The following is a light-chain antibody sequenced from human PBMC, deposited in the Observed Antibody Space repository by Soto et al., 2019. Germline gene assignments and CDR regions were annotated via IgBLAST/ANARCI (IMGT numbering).Light chain of an antibody. V-gene: IGKV1-12*01. Sequence: DMQMTQSPSSVSAAVGDRVSSXXRASKGIHKWLAWYQQTPGKAPQLXISAASTLRRVGPSRFSGSGSGTDFILTISNLQPEDFATYFCQQANSFPLTFGGGTKVDIK. CDR1: KGIHKW. J-gene: IGKJ4*01. CDR2: AAS. CDR3: QQANSFPLT.